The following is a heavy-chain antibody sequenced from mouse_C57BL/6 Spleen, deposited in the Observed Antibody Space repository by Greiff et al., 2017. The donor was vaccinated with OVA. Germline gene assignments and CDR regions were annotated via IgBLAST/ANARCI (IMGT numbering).Heavy chain of an antibody. CDR2: IDPSDSYT. J-gene: IGHJ4*01. CDR3: ARVPYYYGSTMDY. CDR1: GYTFTSYW. Sequence: VQLQQPGAELVMPGASVKLSCKASGYTFTSYWMHWVKQRPGQGLEWIGEIDPSDSYTNYNQKFKGKSTVTVDKSSSTAYMQLSSLTSEDSAVYYCARVPYYYGSTMDYWGQGTSVTVSS. V-gene: IGHV1-69*01. D-gene: IGHD1-1*01.